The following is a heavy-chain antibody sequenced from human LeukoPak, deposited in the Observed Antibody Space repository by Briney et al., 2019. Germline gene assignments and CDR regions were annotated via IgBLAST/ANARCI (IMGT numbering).Heavy chain of an antibody. D-gene: IGHD4-23*01. CDR1: GGSISSSSYY. V-gene: IGHV4-39*01. CDR2: IYYSGNT. Sequence: SETLSLTCTVSGGSISSSSYYWAWIRQPPGKGLEWIGSIYYSGNTYYKSSLKSRVTISVDTSKNQFSLKLSSVTAADTAVYYCARSYDYGGNPLVWGQGTLVTVSS. J-gene: IGHJ4*02. CDR3: ARSYDYGGNPLV.